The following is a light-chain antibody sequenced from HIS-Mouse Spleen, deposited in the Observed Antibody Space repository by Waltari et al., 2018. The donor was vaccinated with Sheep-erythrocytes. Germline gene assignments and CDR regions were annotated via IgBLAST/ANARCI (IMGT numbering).Light chain of an antibody. CDR1: SSDVGSYNL. J-gene: IGLJ3*02. Sequence: QSALTQPASVSGSPGQSITISCTGTSSDVGSYNLVSWYQQHPGKAPQLLIYDGSKRPSGVSTRVFAYKSGNTASLTISGSQAEDEADYYCCSDAGSSTPWVFGGGTKLTVL. V-gene: IGLV2-23*01. CDR3: CSDAGSSTPWV. CDR2: DGS.